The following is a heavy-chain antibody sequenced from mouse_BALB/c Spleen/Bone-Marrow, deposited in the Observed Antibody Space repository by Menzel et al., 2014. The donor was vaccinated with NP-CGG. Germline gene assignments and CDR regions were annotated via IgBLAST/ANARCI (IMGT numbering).Heavy chain of an antibody. CDR3: ARSLRWYFDV. V-gene: IGHV1-4*01. Sequence: VKLQESGAELARPGASVKMSCKASGYTFTSYTMHWVKRRPGQGLEWIGYINPSSGYTNYNQKFKDKATLTADKSSSTAYMQLSSLTSEDSAVYYCARSLRWYFDVWGAGTTVTVSS. CDR1: GYTFTSYT. CDR2: INPSSGYT. J-gene: IGHJ1*01. D-gene: IGHD1-1*01.